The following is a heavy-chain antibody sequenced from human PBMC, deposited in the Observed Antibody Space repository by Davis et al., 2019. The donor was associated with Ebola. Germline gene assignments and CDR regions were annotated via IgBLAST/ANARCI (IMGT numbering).Heavy chain of an antibody. CDR2: INPNSGGT. CDR1: GYTFTGYY. CDR3: ARDIGRSGPFDP. J-gene: IGHJ5*02. V-gene: IGHV1-2*02. Sequence: ASVKVSCKASGYTFTGYYMHWVRQAPGQGLEWMGWINPNSGGTNYAQKFQGRVTMTRDTSISTAYMELSRLRSDDTAVYYCARDIGRSGPFDPWGQGTLVTVSS. D-gene: IGHD3-10*01.